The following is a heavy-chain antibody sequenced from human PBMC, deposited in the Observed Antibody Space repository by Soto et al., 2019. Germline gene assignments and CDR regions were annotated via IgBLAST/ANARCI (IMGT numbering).Heavy chain of an antibody. J-gene: IGHJ4*02. Sequence: EVQLVESGGGLVQPGGSLRLSCAASGFTFETSWMTWVRQAPGKGLEWVANIKQDGSEKYYVDSVKGRFTISRDNAKNSLYLQMNSLRVEDTALYFCVRERISSWGQGTLVTASS. CDR3: VRERISS. CDR1: GFTFETSW. CDR2: IKQDGSEK. V-gene: IGHV3-7*01. D-gene: IGHD2-15*01.